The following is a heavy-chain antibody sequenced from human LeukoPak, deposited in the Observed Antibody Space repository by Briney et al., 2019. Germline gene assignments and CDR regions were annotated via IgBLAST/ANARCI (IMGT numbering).Heavy chain of an antibody. D-gene: IGHD3-10*01. CDR1: GGSISSYY. CDR3: ARDSGTTGEVKFDP. CDR2: IYYSGST. J-gene: IGHJ5*02. Sequence: SETLSLTCTVSGGSISSYYWSWIRQPPGKGLEWIGYIYYSGSTNYNPSLKSRVTISVDTSKNQFSLKLTSVTAADTGVYSCARDSGTTGEVKFDPWGRGTLVTVSS. V-gene: IGHV4-59*12.